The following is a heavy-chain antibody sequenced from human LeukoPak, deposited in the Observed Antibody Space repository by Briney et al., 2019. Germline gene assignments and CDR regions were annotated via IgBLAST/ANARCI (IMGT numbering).Heavy chain of an antibody. J-gene: IGHJ5*02. D-gene: IGHD4-17*01. CDR1: GFTFSSYS. CDR3: ARGHYGDYA. CDR2: ISSSSSTI. Sequence: GGSLRLSCAASGFTFSSYSMNWVRQAPGKGPEWVSYISSSSSTIYYADSVKGRFTISRDNAKNSLYLQMNSLRAEDTAVYYCARGHYGDYAWGRGTQVTVSS. V-gene: IGHV3-48*01.